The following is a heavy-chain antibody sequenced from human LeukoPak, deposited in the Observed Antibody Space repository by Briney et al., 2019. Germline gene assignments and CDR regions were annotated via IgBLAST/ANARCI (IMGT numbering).Heavy chain of an antibody. CDR2: IYSSGST. V-gene: IGHV4-59*01. J-gene: IGHJ5*02. CDR3: ARPWHDSSIVGFDP. D-gene: IGHD4-11*01. CDR1: SGSISSYY. Sequence: PSETLSLTCTVSSGSISSYYWSWIRQPPGKGLEWIGYIYSSGSTNYNPSLKCRVTISVDTSKNQFSLKLSSVTAADTAVYYCARPWHDSSIVGFDPWGQGTLVTVSS.